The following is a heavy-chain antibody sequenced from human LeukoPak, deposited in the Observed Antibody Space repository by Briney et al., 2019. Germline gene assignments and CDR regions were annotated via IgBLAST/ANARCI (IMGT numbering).Heavy chain of an antibody. CDR2: IYYSGST. J-gene: IGHJ6*03. V-gene: IGHV4-39*01. D-gene: IGHD5-18*01. CDR1: GGSISSSSYY. CDR3: ARTAGYSYGYYYYYYYMDV. Sequence: SETLSLTCTVSGGSISSSSYYWGWIRQPPGKGLEWIGSIYYSGSTYYNPSLKSRVTISVDTSKNQFSLKLSSVTAAGTAVYYCARTAGYSYGYYYYYYYMDVWGKGTTVTVSS.